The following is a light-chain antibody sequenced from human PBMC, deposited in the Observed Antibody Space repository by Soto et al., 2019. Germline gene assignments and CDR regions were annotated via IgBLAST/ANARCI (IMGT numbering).Light chain of an antibody. CDR1: QTISIW. Sequence: DILLIQSPSTLSASLGDRVTITCRASQTISIWLAWYQQKPGKAPKILIYKASSLESGVPSRFSGSGSCTEVTLTISSLQPYDFAAYYCQQYSTDSPVTFGQGTKVDIK. J-gene: IGKJ1*01. CDR2: KAS. V-gene: IGKV1-5*03. CDR3: QQYSTDSPVT.